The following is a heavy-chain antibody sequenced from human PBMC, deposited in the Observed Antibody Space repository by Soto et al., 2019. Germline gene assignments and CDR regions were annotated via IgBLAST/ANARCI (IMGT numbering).Heavy chain of an antibody. Sequence: QVQLVQSGAEVKKPGASVKVSCKASGYTFTGYYMHWVRQAPGQGLEWMGWINPNSGGTNYAQKFQGWVTMTRDTSISTAYMELSRLRSDDTAVYYCARDFSGITGRGWFDPWGQGTLVTVSS. V-gene: IGHV1-2*04. CDR3: ARDFSGITGRGWFDP. CDR2: INPNSGGT. D-gene: IGHD1-20*01. CDR1: GYTFTGYY. J-gene: IGHJ5*02.